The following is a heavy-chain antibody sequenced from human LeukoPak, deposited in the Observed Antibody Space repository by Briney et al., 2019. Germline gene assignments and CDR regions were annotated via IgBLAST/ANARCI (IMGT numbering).Heavy chain of an antibody. CDR1: GGSFSGYY. D-gene: IGHD3-9*01. Sequence: SETLSLTCAVYGGSFSGYYWSWIRQPPGKGLEWIGEIYHSGSTNYNPSLKSRVTISVDTSKNQFSLKLSSVTAADTAVYYCARASGPYGPELRYFDPVFDYWGQGTLVTVSS. V-gene: IGHV4-34*01. J-gene: IGHJ4*02. CDR2: IYHSGST. CDR3: ARASGPYGPELRYFDPVFDY.